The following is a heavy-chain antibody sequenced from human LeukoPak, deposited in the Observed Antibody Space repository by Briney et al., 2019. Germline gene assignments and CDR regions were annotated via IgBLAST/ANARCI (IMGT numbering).Heavy chain of an antibody. V-gene: IGHV5-51*01. J-gene: IGHJ4*02. CDR3: ARTGYTSGWYVGSFDY. CDR1: GYTFTSYW. D-gene: IGHD6-19*01. CDR2: IYPGDSDT. Sequence: GESLKISCKGSGYTFTSYWIGWVRQMPGKGLEWMGIIYPGDSDTRYSPSFQGQVTISADKSISTAYLQWSSLKASDTAMYYCARTGYTSGWYVGSFDYWGQGTLVTVSS.